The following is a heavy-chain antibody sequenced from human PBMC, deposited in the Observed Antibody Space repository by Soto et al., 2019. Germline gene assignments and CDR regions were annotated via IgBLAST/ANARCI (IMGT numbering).Heavy chain of an antibody. CDR3: GRPESKFSWGNGPDY. CDR2: ISGSGGIT. J-gene: IGHJ4*02. V-gene: IGHV3-23*01. CDR1: GFTFSNYA. D-gene: IGHD3-16*01. Sequence: EVQLLQSGGGLVRPGGSLRLSCAASGFTFSNYALNWVRQAPGKGLEWVSIISGSGGITHYADSVKGRFTISRDNSRDTRYLQINNLRVEDTAVYYCGRPESKFSWGNGPDYWGQGTLVTVSS.